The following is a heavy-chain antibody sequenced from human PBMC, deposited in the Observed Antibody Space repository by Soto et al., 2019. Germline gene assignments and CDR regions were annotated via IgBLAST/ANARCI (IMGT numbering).Heavy chain of an antibody. Sequence: GGSLRLSCAASGFTFSNAWMNWVRQAPGKGLEWVGRIKSKTDGGTTDYAAPVKGRFTISRDDSKNTLYLQMNSLKTEDTAVYYCTTARITIFGVVIIPDYYYGMDVWGQGTTVTVSS. V-gene: IGHV3-15*07. CDR3: TTARITIFGVVIIPDYYYGMDV. CDR1: GFTFSNAW. J-gene: IGHJ6*02. CDR2: IKSKTDGGTT. D-gene: IGHD3-3*01.